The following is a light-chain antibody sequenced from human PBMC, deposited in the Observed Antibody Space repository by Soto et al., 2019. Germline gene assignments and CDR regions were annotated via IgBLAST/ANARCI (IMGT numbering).Light chain of an antibody. CDR3: AAWDDSLNGRYV. CDR1: GPKTGSNT. CDR2: SNN. Sequence: QSVLTQPPSASGTPGQRATTPCSGSGPKTGSNTVNWYQQLPGTAPKLLIYSNNQRPSGVPDRFSGSKSGTSASLAISGLQSEDEADYYCAAWDDSLNGRYVFGTGTKVTVL. J-gene: IGLJ1*01. V-gene: IGLV1-44*01.